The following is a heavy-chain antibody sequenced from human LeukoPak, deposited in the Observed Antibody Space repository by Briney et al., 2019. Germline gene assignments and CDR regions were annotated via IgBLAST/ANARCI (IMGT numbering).Heavy chain of an antibody. CDR1: GDSISSDY. Sequence: SETLSLTCTVSGDSISSDYWSWIRQPPGKGLEWIGYVHYSGSTNYNPSLMSRPTISLDTSKNQVSLKLRSVTAADTAVYYCARGHGSRFLEWSKNWFDPWGQGTLVTVSS. J-gene: IGHJ5*02. D-gene: IGHD3-3*01. CDR2: VHYSGST. CDR3: ARGHGSRFLEWSKNWFDP. V-gene: IGHV4-59*01.